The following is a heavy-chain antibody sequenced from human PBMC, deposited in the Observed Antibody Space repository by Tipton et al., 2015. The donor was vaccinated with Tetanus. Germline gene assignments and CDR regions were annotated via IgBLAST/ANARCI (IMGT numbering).Heavy chain of an antibody. CDR1: GDSVSGYY. J-gene: IGHJ1*01. CDR3: AGVTAQRTELYFEH. D-gene: IGHD2-8*02. CDR2: VYYTGDT. Sequence: PGLVKPSETLSLNCTVSGDSVSGYYWSWIRQPPGKGLEWVGYVYYTGDTNYNPSLKSRVTISMDRSENQISLKMTSVTAADTAVYYCAGVTAQRTELYFEHWGQGTQVTVSS. V-gene: IGHV4-59*02.